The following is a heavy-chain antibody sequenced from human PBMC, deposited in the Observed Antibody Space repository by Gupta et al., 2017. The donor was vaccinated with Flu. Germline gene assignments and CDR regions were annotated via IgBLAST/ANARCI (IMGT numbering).Heavy chain of an antibody. D-gene: IGHD6-6*01. V-gene: IGHV3-7*01. J-gene: IGHJ5*02. Sequence: SNYWMRWGRVVAGRGVEWVANLKEEGSDKYYVDVVKGRFTICGDNARNLLLLQMSILGADDTVHYYGAGVGDVSSSGWFDPWGQGTLVIVSS. CDR3: AGVGDVSSSGWFDP. CDR1: SNYW. CDR2: LKEEGSDK.